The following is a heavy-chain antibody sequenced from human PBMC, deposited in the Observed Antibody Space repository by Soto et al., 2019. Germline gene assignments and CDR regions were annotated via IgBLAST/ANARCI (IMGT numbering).Heavy chain of an antibody. CDR1: GGSISSYY. V-gene: IGHV4-59*01. D-gene: IGHD5-18*01. J-gene: IGHJ4*02. CDR2: IYYSGST. Sequence: QVQLRESGPGLVKPSETLSLTCTVSGGSISSYYWSWIRQPPGKGLEWIGYIYYSGSTNYNPSLKSRVTISVDTSKNQFSLKLSSVTAADTAVYYCARDLGYSYGFDYWGQGTLVTVSS. CDR3: ARDLGYSYGFDY.